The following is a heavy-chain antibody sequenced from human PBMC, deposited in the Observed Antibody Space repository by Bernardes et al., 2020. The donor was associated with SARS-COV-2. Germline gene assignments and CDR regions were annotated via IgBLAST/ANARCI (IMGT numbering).Heavy chain of an antibody. Sequence: GGSLRLSCEASKFTVSNNYMSWVRQAPGKGLEWVSLLYSGGTTYYADSVKGRFTVPRDNSKNTLFLQMSDLRAEVTAIYYWATAPHYYYGVDVRGQGTAVTVAS. CDR1: KFTVSNNY. CDR2: LYSGGTT. J-gene: IGHJ6*02. CDR3: ATAPHYYYGVDV. V-gene: IGHV3-53*01.